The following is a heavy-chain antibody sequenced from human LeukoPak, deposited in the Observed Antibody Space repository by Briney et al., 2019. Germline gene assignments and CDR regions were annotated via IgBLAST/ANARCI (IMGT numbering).Heavy chain of an antibody. Sequence: GGSLRLSCAVSGMSVSSNYMTWVRQAPGKGLEWVSVIYAGGGTHYGDSVGGRFTISRDISKNAFYLQMNSLRADDTALYYCAREDSAGATFDYWGQGTLVTVSS. CDR2: IYAGGGT. CDR3: AREDSAGATFDY. J-gene: IGHJ4*02. CDR1: GMSVSSNY. D-gene: IGHD2-21*01. V-gene: IGHV3-66*01.